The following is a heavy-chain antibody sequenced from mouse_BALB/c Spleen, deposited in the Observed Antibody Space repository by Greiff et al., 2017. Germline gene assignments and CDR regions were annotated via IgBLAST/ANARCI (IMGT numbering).Heavy chain of an antibody. CDR1: GYTFTSYW. CDR3: AADYYGSSYGYFDY. Sequence: VQLQQSGAELAKPGASVKMSCKASGYTFTSYWMHWVKQRPGQGLEWIGYINPSTGYTEYNQKFKDKATLTADKSSSTAYMQLSSLTSEDSAVYYCAADYYGSSYGYFDYWGQGTTLTVSS. CDR2: INPSTGYT. D-gene: IGHD1-1*01. J-gene: IGHJ2*01. V-gene: IGHV1-7*01.